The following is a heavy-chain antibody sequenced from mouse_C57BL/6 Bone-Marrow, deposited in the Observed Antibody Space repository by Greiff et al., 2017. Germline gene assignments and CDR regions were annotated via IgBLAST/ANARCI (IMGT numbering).Heavy chain of an antibody. Sequence: LQESGPELVKPGASVKISCKASGYTFTDYYINWVKQRPGQGLEWIGWIFPGSGSTYYNEKFKGKATFTVDKSSSTAYMLLSSLTSEDSAVYFGASESNDYGDALYYFDYWGQGTTLTVSS. CDR3: ASESNDYGDALYYFDY. CDR1: GYTFTDYY. J-gene: IGHJ2*01. D-gene: IGHD2-4*01. CDR2: IFPGSGST. V-gene: IGHV1-75*01.